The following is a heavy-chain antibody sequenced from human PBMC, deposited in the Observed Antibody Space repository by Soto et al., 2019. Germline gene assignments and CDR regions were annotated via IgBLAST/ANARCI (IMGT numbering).Heavy chain of an antibody. CDR1: GFTFSDDG. CDR2: ISHDGNNK. CDR3: AKRGYVWGSYRHDLYYFEY. V-gene: IGHV3-30*18. Sequence: PGGSLRLSCAASGFTFSDDGMHWVRQAPGNGLEWVAVISHDGNNKYYGDSVKGRFTISRDNSKNTAYMRMNSLRAEDTAVYYCAKRGYVWGSYRHDLYYFEYWGPGALAAVSS. J-gene: IGHJ4*02. D-gene: IGHD3-16*02.